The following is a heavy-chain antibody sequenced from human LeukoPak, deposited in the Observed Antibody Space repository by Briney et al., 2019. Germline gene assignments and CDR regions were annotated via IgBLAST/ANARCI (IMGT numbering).Heavy chain of an antibody. J-gene: IGHJ5*02. V-gene: IGHV4-38-2*02. CDR1: GYSISSGYY. Sequence: PSETLSLTRTVSGYSISSGYYWGWIRQPPGKGLEWIGSIYHSGSTYYNPSLKSRVTISVDTSKNQFSLKLSSVTAADTAVYHCAKSYKGGYSPWGQGTLVTVSS. D-gene: IGHD1-26*01. CDR3: AKSYKGGYSP. CDR2: IYHSGST.